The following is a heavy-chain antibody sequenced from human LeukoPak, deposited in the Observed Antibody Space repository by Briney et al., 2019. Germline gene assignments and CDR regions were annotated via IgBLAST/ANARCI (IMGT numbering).Heavy chain of an antibody. Sequence: ASVKVSCKASRYTFTSYDINWVRQATGQGLEWMGWMNPNSGNTGYAQKLQGRVTMTRNTSISTAYMEVSSLRSEDTAVYYCARQYSSGSIDYWGQGTLVTVSS. CDR3: ARQYSSGSIDY. J-gene: IGHJ4*02. CDR2: MNPNSGNT. D-gene: IGHD6-19*01. CDR1: RYTFTSYD. V-gene: IGHV1-8*01.